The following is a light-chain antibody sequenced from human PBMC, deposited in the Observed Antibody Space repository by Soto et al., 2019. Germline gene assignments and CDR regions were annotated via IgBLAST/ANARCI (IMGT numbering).Light chain of an antibody. CDR3: QQYNTWPLT. CDR1: ESINQN. V-gene: IGKV3-15*01. CDR2: GAS. J-gene: IGKJ4*01. Sequence: ETVMTQSPATLSVSPGEGATHSCRATESINQNLAWYQQKPGQAPRLLIHGASYRATGIPDRFSGRGSGTEFTLAISRLQSEDFAVYYCQQYNTWPLTFGGGTKVEIK.